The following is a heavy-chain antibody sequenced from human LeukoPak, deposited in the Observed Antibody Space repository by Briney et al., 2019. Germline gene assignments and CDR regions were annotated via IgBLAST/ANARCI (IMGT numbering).Heavy chain of an antibody. CDR1: GYTFTSYG. CDR2: ISAYNGNT. Sequence: ASVKVSCKASGYTFTSYGISWVRQAPGQGLEWMGWISAYNGNTNYAQKLQGRVTMTTDTSTSTAYKELRSLRSDDTAVYYCARDVLHPYCGGDCFPPLDYWGQGTLVTVSS. J-gene: IGHJ4*02. CDR3: ARDVLHPYCGGDCFPPLDY. V-gene: IGHV1-18*01. D-gene: IGHD2-21*01.